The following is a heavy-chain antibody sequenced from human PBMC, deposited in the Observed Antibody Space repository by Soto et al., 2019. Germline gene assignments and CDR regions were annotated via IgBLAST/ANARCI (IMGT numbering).Heavy chain of an antibody. CDR3: ARDMCGGDCWMD. CDR1: GYTFTSYG. J-gene: IGHJ4*02. D-gene: IGHD2-21*02. CDR2: IIPIFGTA. Sequence: SVKVSCKASGYTFTSYGISWVRQAPGQGLEWMGGIIPIFGTANYAQKFQGRVTITADESTSTAYMELSSLRSEDTAVYYCARDMCGGDCWMDWGQGTLVTVSS. V-gene: IGHV1-69*13.